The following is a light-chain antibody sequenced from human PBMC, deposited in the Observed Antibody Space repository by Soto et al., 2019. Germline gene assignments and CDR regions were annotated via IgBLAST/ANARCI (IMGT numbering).Light chain of an antibody. J-gene: IGKJ1*01. Sequence: DIQMTQTPSSLSASVRDRATITCRASQSISSSLNWYQQKPGKPPKLLIYAASILKGGVPSRFSGSGSGTDFTLTITRMQPEDGTSDSAQQRHSTRRKFDQGTKVEIK. CDR1: QSISSS. V-gene: IGKV1-39*01. CDR2: AAS. CDR3: QQRHSTRRK.